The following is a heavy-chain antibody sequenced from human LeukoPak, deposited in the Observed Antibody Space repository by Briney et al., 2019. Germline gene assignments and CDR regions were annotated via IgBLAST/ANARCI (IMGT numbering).Heavy chain of an antibody. CDR2: IIPILGIA. Sequence: VASVKVSCKASGGTFSSYAISWVRQAPGQGLEWMGRIIPILGIANYAQKLQGRVTITADKSTSTAYMELSSLRSEDTAVYYCARGSSGGSRSLDYWGQGTLVTVSS. CDR3: ARGSSGGSRSLDY. CDR1: GGTFSSYA. D-gene: IGHD2-15*01. V-gene: IGHV1-69*04. J-gene: IGHJ4*02.